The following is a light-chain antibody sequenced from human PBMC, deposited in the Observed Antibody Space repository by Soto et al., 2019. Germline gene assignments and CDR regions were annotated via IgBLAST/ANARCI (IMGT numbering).Light chain of an antibody. CDR3: QTWGTGIQV. Sequence: QPVLTQSPSASASLGASVNLTCTLSSGHSSYAIAGHQQQQEKGPRHLMKLNSDGSHSKGDGIPDRFSGSSSGAERYLTISSLQSEDEADYYCQTWGTGIQVFGGGTKLTVL. CDR1: SGHSSYA. CDR2: LNSDGSH. J-gene: IGLJ2*01. V-gene: IGLV4-69*01.